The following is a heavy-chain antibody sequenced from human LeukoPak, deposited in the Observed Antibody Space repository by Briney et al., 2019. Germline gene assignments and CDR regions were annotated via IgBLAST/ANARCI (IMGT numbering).Heavy chain of an antibody. D-gene: IGHD6-13*01. V-gene: IGHV3-30*18. CDR1: RFTFSYFA. Sequence: GGSLRLSCAASRFTFSYFAMHWVRQAPGKGLEWVAVLSDDESNKFYADSVKGRFTISRDNSKNTLYLKMNSLRAEDMAFYYCAKDPHSSSWYYFDSWGQGTLVTVSS. CDR3: AKDPHSSSWYYFDS. CDR2: LSDDESNK. J-gene: IGHJ4*02.